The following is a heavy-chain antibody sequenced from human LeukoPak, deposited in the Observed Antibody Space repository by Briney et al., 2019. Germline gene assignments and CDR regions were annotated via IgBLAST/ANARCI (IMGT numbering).Heavy chain of an antibody. CDR2: IDPDGSHQ. J-gene: IGHJ6*03. CDR1: GFTFSSYW. CDR3: ARLMWELPPHYYYMDV. V-gene: IGHV3-7*01. D-gene: IGHD1-26*01. Sequence: PGGSLRLSCVASGFTFSSYWATWVRQAPGKGLEWVANIDPDGSHQYVDSVKGRFTISRDNAKNSLCLQMNSLRAEDTAVYYCARLMWELPPHYYYMDVWGKGTTVTISS.